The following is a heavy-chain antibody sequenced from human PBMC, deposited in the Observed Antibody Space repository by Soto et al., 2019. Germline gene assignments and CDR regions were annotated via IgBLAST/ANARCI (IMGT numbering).Heavy chain of an antibody. V-gene: IGHV4-31*11. Sequence: SETLSLTCAVSGGSLRSATYYWSWIRQHPGKGLEWIGYFYHSGSTYYKPSLRSRVTISLDTSKNQFSLNLRSVTDADTAIYYCAREETGNDALDIWGQGTLVTV. CDR2: FYHSGST. D-gene: IGHD1-1*01. CDR1: GGSLRSATYY. J-gene: IGHJ3*02. CDR3: AREETGNDALDI.